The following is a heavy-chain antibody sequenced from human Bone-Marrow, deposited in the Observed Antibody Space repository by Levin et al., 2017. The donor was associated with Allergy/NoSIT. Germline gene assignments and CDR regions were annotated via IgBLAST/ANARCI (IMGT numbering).Heavy chain of an antibody. Sequence: SGGSLRLSCAASGFTFRNYGMHWVRQPPGKGLEWVAVIWYDGSNKYYADSVKGRFTISRDNSKNTLYLEMNSLRVEDTAVYYCARGPLGVGRWYFDLWGRGTLVTVSS. D-gene: IGHD3-16*01. J-gene: IGHJ2*01. CDR3: ARGPLGVGRWYFDL. CDR1: GFTFRNYG. V-gene: IGHV3-33*01. CDR2: IWYDGSNK.